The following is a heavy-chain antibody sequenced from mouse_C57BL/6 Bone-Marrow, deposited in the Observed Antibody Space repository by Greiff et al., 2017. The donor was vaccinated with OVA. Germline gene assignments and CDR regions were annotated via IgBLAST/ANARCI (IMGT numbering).Heavy chain of an antibody. CDR1: GYTFTSYW. J-gene: IGHJ1*03. Sequence: QVQLQQPGAELVMPGASVKLSCKASGYTFTSYWMHWVKQRPGQGLEWIGEIDPSDSYTNYNQKFKGKSTLTVDKSSSTAYMQLSSLTSEDSAVYYCARTLYYGNYGGYWYFDVWGTGTTVTVSS. V-gene: IGHV1-69*01. D-gene: IGHD2-1*01. CDR2: IDPSDSYT. CDR3: ARTLYYGNYGGYWYFDV.